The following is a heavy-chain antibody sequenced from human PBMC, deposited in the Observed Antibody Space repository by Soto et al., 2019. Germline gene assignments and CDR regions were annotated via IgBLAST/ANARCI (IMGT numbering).Heavy chain of an antibody. D-gene: IGHD6-6*01. CDR1: GGSFSGYY. V-gene: IGHV4-34*01. Sequence: QVQLQQWGAGLLKPSETLSLTCAVYGGSFSGYYWSWIRQPPGKGLEWIGEINHSGSTNYNPSLKSRGTISVDPSKNQFSLKLSSVTAADTAVYYCARQPYSSSSGGFAYWGQGTLVTVSS. CDR2: INHSGST. CDR3: ARQPYSSSSGGFAY. J-gene: IGHJ4*02.